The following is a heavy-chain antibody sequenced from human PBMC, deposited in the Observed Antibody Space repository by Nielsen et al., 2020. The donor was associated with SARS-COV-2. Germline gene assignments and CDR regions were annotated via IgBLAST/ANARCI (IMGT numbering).Heavy chain of an antibody. V-gene: IGHV2-70*01. J-gene: IGHJ4*02. CDR2: IDWEDDK. CDR1: GFSLSTSGKG. D-gene: IGHD6-13*01. Sequence: SGPTLVKPTQTLTLTSNCSGFSLSTSGKGVSWIGKTPGKDLEWRALIDWEDDKYYSTSLKTRLTISKDTSKNQVVLTMTNMDPVDTATYYCARTPFQYSSSWYNIDYWGQGTLVTVSS. CDR3: ARTPFQYSSSWYNIDY.